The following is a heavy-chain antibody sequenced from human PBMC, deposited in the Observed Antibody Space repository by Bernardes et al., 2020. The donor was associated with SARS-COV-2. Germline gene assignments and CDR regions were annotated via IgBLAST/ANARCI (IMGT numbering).Heavy chain of an antibody. CDR1: GYSISSGYY. Sequence: LSLTCAVSGYSISSGYYWGWIRQPPGKGLEWIGSIYHSGSTYYNPSLKSRVTISVDTSKNQFSLKLSSVTAADTAVYYCARGAAMVIDYWGQGTLVTVSS. CDR2: IYHSGST. V-gene: IGHV4-38-2*01. J-gene: IGHJ4*02. D-gene: IGHD5-18*01. CDR3: ARGAAMVIDY.